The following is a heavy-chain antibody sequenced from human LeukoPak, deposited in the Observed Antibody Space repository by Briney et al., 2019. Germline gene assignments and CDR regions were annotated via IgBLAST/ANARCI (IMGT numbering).Heavy chain of an antibody. J-gene: IGHJ5*02. D-gene: IGHD6-19*01. CDR3: ARDRALKSRSSGCCWFDP. V-gene: IGHV3-30-3*01. Sequence: GGSPRLSCAASGFTFSSYAMHWVRQAPGKGLEWVAVISYDGSNKYYADSVKGRFTISRDNSKNTLYLQMNSPRAEDTAVYYCARDRALKSRSSGCCWFDPWGQGTLVTVSS. CDR1: GFTFSSYA. CDR2: ISYDGSNK.